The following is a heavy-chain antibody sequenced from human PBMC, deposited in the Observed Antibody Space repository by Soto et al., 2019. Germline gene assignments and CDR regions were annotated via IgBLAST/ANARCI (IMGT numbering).Heavy chain of an antibody. CDR1: GGSISSSNW. Sequence: SETLSLTCAVSGGSISSSNWWSWVRQPPGKGLEWIGEIYHSGSTNYNPSLKSRVTISVDKSKNQFSLKLSSVTAADTAVYYCARTSGSYYSYWFDPWGQGALVTVSS. CDR2: IYHSGST. J-gene: IGHJ5*02. D-gene: IGHD1-26*01. CDR3: ARTSGSYYSYWFDP. V-gene: IGHV4-4*02.